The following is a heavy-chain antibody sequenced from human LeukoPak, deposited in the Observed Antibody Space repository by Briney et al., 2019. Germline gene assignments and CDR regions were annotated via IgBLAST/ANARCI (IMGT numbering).Heavy chain of an antibody. J-gene: IGHJ4*02. Sequence: SETLSLTCIVSAYSISSGYYWGWIRQPPGKGLEWIGSIYHSESTYYNPSLKSRVTISVDTSKNQFSLKLSSVTAADTAVYYCARGAPLGYCSGGSCYPDAYYFDYWGQGTLVTVSS. CDR3: ARGAPLGYCSGGSCYPDAYYFDY. V-gene: IGHV4-38-2*02. CDR2: IYHSEST. D-gene: IGHD2-15*01. CDR1: AYSISSGYY.